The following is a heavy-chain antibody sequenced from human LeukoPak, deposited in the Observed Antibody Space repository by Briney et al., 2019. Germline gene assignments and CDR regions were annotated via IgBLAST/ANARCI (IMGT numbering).Heavy chain of an antibody. CDR1: GFTFSSYA. CDR3: ARDRLMVRGQGWYFDL. CDR2: ISGSGGST. Sequence: GGSLRLSCAASGFTFSSYAMSWVRQAPGKGLEWVSAISGSGGSTYYADSVKGRFTISRDNSKNTLYLQMNSLRAEDTAVYYCARDRLMVRGQGWYFDLWGRGTLVTVSS. V-gene: IGHV3-23*01. D-gene: IGHD3-10*01. J-gene: IGHJ2*01.